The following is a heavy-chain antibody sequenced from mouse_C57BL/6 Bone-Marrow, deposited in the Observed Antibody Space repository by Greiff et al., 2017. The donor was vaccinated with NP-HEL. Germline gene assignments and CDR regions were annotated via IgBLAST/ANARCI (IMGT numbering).Heavy chain of an antibody. D-gene: IGHD1-1*01. CDR3: AREAITTVVAFYWYFDV. Sequence: QVQLQQPGAELVKPGASVKLSCKASGYTFTSYWMQWVKQRPGQGLEWIGEIDPSDSYTNYNQKFKGKATLTVDTSSSTAYMQLSSLTSDDSAVYYCAREAITTVVAFYWYFDVWGTGTTVTVSS. CDR2: IDPSDSYT. V-gene: IGHV1-50*01. J-gene: IGHJ1*03. CDR1: GYTFTSYW.